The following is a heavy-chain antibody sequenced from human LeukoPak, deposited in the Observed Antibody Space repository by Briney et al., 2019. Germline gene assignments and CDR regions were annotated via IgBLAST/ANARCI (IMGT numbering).Heavy chain of an antibody. Sequence: GGSLRLSCAASGFTFSSYSMNWVRQAPGKGLEWVSYISGSSSTILYADSVKGRFTISRDNAKHSLYVQMSRLRAEDTAVYYCARVMEQSHFYHYIDVWGRGTTVAVSS. V-gene: IGHV3-48*04. D-gene: IGHD6-19*01. CDR3: ARVMEQSHFYHYIDV. J-gene: IGHJ6*03. CDR2: ISGSSSTI. CDR1: GFTFSSYS.